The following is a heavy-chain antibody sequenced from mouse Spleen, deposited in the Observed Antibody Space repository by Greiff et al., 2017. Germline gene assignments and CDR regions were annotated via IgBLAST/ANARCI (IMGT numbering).Heavy chain of an antibody. J-gene: IGHJ4*01. CDR3: ARGSNYGGPNYYAMDY. Sequence: EVMLVESEGGLVQPGSSMKLSCTASGFTFSDYYMAWVRQVPEKGLEWVANINYDGSSPYYLDSLKSRFIISRDNAKNILYLQMSSLKSEDTATYYCARGSNYGGPNYYAMDYWGQGTSVTVSS. CDR2: INYDGSSP. V-gene: IGHV5-16*01. D-gene: IGHD2-5*01. CDR1: GFTFSDYY.